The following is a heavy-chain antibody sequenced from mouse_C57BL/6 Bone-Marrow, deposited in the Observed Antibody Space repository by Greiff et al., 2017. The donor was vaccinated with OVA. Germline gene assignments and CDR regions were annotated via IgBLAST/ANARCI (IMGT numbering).Heavy chain of an antibody. D-gene: IGHD1-1*01. CDR2: IDPSDSET. CDR1: GYTFTSYW. Sequence: QVQLQQPGAELVRPGSSVKLSCKASGYTFTSYWMHWVKQRPIQGLEWIGNIDPSDSETHYNQKFKDKATLTVDKSSSTAYMQLSSLTSDDSAVYYCANYGSSYDWYFDVWGTGTTVTVSS. J-gene: IGHJ1*03. V-gene: IGHV1-52*01. CDR3: ANYGSSYDWYFDV.